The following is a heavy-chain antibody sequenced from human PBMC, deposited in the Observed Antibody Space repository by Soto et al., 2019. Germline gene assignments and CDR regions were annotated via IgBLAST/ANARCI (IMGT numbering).Heavy chain of an antibody. CDR2: INPDNGNT. J-gene: IGHJ5*02. CDR3: ARGIATGQLDP. D-gene: IGHD2-21*01. CDR1: GYTFTRYT. V-gene: IGHV1-3*01. Sequence: QVQLVQSGAEVKKPGASVKLSCKASGYTFTRYTMNWVRQAPGQRLEWMGWINPDNGNTKSSQKFQDRVIITRDTAASTAYMDLSSLRPEDTAVYYCARGIATGQLDPWGQGTLVTVSS.